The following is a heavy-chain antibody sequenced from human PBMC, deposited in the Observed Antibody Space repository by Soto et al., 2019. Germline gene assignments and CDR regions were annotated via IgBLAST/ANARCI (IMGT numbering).Heavy chain of an antibody. CDR1: GFTFSSYA. D-gene: IGHD3-10*01. V-gene: IGHV3-23*01. CDR2: ISGSGGST. CDR3: AKWKMVRGVIIPVGYYGMDV. J-gene: IGHJ6*02. Sequence: GGSLRLSCAASGFTFSSYAMSWVRQAPGKGLEWVSAISGSGGSTYYADSVKGRFTNSRDNSKNTLYLQIDSLRAEDTAVYYCAKWKMVRGVIIPVGYYGMDVWGQGTTVTVSS.